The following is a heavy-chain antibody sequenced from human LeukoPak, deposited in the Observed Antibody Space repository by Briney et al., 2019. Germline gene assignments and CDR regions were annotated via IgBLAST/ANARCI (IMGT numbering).Heavy chain of an antibody. D-gene: IGHD3-10*02. J-gene: IGHJ4*02. CDR3: AKVFGHLFGEFDY. V-gene: IGHV3-23*01. Sequence: PGGSLRLSCAASGFTFSSYAMSWVRQAPGKGLEWVSAISGSGGSTYYADSVKGRFTISRDNSKNKLYLQMNSLRAEDTAVYYCAKVFGHLFGEFDYWGQGTLVTVSS. CDR1: GFTFSSYA. CDR2: ISGSGGST.